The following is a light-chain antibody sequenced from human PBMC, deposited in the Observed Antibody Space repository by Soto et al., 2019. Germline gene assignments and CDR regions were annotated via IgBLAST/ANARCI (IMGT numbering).Light chain of an antibody. CDR2: DAS. CDR3: QQYETFSGT. CDR1: QSVSSN. J-gene: IGKJ1*01. Sequence: EIVLTQSPATLSLSPGERATLSCRASQSVSSNLAWYQQKPGQAPRLLIYDASNRATGIPARFSGSGSGTDFTLTIASLQPDDFATYYCQQYETFSGTFGPGTKVDI. V-gene: IGKV3-11*01.